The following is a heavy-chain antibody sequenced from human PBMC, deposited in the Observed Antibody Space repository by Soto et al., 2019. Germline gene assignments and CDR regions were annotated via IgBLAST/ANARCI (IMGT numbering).Heavy chain of an antibody. CDR3: AREFAGQWLHNWFDP. Sequence: SETLSLTCTVSGGSISSYYWSWIRQPAGKGLEWIGRIYTSGSTNYNPSLKSRVTMSVDTSKNQSSLKLSSVTAADTAVYYCAREFAGQWLHNWFDPWGQGTLVTVSS. J-gene: IGHJ5*02. D-gene: IGHD6-19*01. V-gene: IGHV4-4*07. CDR2: IYTSGST. CDR1: GGSISSYY.